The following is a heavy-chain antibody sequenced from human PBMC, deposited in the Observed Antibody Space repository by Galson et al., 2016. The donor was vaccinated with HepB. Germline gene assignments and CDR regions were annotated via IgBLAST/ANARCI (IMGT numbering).Heavy chain of an antibody. Sequence: SLRLSCAASGFTVSSNYMSWVRQAPGKGLEWVSVINSGGGTYYADSVKGRFTISRESSKNTLYLQMNSLRAEDTAVYYCARDLGAVGPWGQGTLVPVSS. J-gene: IGHJ5*02. CDR3: ARDLGAVGP. CDR1: GFTVSSNY. D-gene: IGHD1-26*01. V-gene: IGHV3-66*01. CDR2: INSGGGT.